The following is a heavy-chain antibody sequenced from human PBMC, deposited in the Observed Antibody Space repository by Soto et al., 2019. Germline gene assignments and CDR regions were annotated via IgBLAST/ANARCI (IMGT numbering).Heavy chain of an antibody. D-gene: IGHD2-21*02. V-gene: IGHV3-30*18. CDR3: AKDQLDGGDCYFDY. CDR1: GFTFSSYG. Sequence: QVQLVESGGGVVQPGRSLRLSCAASGFTFSSYGMHWVRQAPGKGLEWVAVISYDGSNKYYADSVKGRFTISRDNSKNTLYLQMNSLRAEDTAVYYCAKDQLDGGDCYFDYWGQGTLVTVSS. J-gene: IGHJ4*02. CDR2: ISYDGSNK.